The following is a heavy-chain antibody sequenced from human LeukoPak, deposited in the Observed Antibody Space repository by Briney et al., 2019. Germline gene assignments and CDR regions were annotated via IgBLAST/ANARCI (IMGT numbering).Heavy chain of an antibody. D-gene: IGHD3-22*01. V-gene: IGHV4-34*01. CDR1: DEFYSGYY. CDR3: ARGQYYYDSSGPIRGFDP. CDR2: INHSGTT. J-gene: IGHJ5*02. Sequence: SETLSLTCGVSDEFYSGYYWSWLRQPPGKGLEWIGDINHSGTTKYNPSLKSRVTMSVDTSKNQFSLKLSSVTAADTAVYYCARGQYYYDSSGPIRGFDPWGQGTLVTVSS.